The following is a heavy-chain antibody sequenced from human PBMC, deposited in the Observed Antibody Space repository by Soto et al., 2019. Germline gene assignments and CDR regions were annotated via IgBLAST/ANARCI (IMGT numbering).Heavy chain of an antibody. CDR1: GFTFSSYG. Sequence: GGSLRLSCAASGFTFSSYGMHWVRQAPGKGLEWVAVISYDGSNKYYADSVKGRFTISRDNSKNTLYLQMYSLRAEDTAAYYSAKDSSSTWYNYFDYWGQGTLVTVSS. V-gene: IGHV3-30*18. CDR3: AKDSSSTWYNYFDY. CDR2: ISYDGSNK. J-gene: IGHJ4*02. D-gene: IGHD6-13*01.